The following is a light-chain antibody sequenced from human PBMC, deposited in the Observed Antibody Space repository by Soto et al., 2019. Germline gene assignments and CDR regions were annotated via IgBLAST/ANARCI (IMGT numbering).Light chain of an antibody. CDR2: WAS. V-gene: IGKV4-1*01. CDR3: QQYYSTPG. J-gene: IGKJ3*01. Sequence: DIVMTQSPASLAVSLGERATINCKSSQNLLRSSDKRNCLAWYQQRPGQPPKLLIYWASSRESGFPARFSGSGSVTDFTLPIRALQAEDVALYYCQQYYSTPGFGPGNKVDIK. CDR1: QNLLRSSDKRNC.